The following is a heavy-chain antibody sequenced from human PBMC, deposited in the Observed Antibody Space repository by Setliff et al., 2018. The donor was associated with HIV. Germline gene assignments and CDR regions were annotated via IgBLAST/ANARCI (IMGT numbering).Heavy chain of an antibody. CDR3: ARGSSNTWYYYFDS. D-gene: IGHD6-13*01. Sequence: PSETLSLTCTVSGGSITTGSYYWSWIRQQPGKGLEWLGYIYYRGSTYYNPSLKSRVTISADTSKNQCDLKLSSVTAADTAVYYCARGSSNTWYYYFDSWGQGALVTVSS. J-gene: IGHJ4*02. V-gene: IGHV4-31*03. CDR1: GGSITTGSYY. CDR2: IYYRGST.